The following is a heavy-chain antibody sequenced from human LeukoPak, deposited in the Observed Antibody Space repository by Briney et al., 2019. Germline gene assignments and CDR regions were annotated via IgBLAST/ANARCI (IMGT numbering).Heavy chain of an antibody. CDR2: IYYSGST. CDR3: ARQYKSQVVVITEYYFDY. D-gene: IGHD3-22*01. J-gene: IGHJ4*02. V-gene: IGHV4-39*01. CDR1: GGSISSSIYY. Sequence: NPSETLSLTCTVSGGSISSSIYYWGWIRQPPGKGLEWIGSIYYSGSTYYNPSLKSRVTISVDTSKNQFSLKLSSVTAADTAVYYCARQYKSQVVVITEYYFDYWGQGTLVTVSS.